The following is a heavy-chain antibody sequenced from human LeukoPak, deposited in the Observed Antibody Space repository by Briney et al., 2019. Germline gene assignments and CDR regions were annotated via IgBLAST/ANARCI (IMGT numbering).Heavy chain of an antibody. CDR2: ISVYNVNT. CDR1: GYTFTGYY. J-gene: IGHJ4*02. CDR3: ARDRDGYNGGDY. Sequence: ASVKVSCTASGYTFTGYYMHWVRQAPGQGLEWMGWISVYNVNTNYAQKLQGRVTMTTDTSTSTAYMELRSLRSDDTAVYYCARDRDGYNGGDYWGQGTLVTVSS. D-gene: IGHD5-24*01. V-gene: IGHV1-18*04.